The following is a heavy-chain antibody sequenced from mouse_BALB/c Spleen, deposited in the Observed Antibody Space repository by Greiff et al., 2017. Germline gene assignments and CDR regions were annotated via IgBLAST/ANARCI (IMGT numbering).Heavy chain of an antibody. V-gene: IGHV1-54*01. CDR2: INPGSGGT. CDR1: GYAFTNYL. D-gene: IGHD2-1*01. Sequence: VQLQQSGAELVRPGTSVKVSCKASGYAFTNYLIEWVKQRPGQGLEWIGVINPGSGGTNYNEKFKGKATLTAAKSSSTAYMQLSSLTSDDSAVYFCAYGNYWFAYWGQGTLVTVSA. J-gene: IGHJ3*01. CDR3: AYGNYWFAY.